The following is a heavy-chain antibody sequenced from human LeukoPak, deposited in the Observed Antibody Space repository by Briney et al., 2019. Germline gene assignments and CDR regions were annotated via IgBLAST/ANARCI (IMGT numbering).Heavy chain of an antibody. CDR1: GFTFSNYW. Sequence: GGSLRLSCAASGFTFSNYWMHWVRQAPGKGLVWVSRINSDGSTTNYADSVKGRFTISRDNAKNTLYLQMNSLRAEDTAVYYCARKLNVDTTMVSQDYWGQGTLVTVSS. CDR3: ARKLNVDTTMVSQDY. CDR2: INSDGSTT. J-gene: IGHJ4*02. D-gene: IGHD5-18*01. V-gene: IGHV3-74*01.